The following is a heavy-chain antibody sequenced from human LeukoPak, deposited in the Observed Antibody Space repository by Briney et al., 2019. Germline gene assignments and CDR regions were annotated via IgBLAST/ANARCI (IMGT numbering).Heavy chain of an antibody. CDR2: ISWNSGSI. CDR3: AKGRRGFLTYYFDY. Sequence: GGSLRLSCAAPGFTFDDYAMHWVRQAPGKGLEWVSGISWNSGSIGYADSVKGRFTISRDNAKNSLYLRMNSLRAEDTALYYCAKGRRGFLTYYFDYWGQGTLVTVSS. D-gene: IGHD2/OR15-2a*01. CDR1: GFTFDDYA. V-gene: IGHV3-9*01. J-gene: IGHJ4*02.